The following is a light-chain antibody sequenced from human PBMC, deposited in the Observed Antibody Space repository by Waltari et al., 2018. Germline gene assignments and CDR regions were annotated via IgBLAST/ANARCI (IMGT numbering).Light chain of an antibody. V-gene: IGKV1-5*03. CDR2: KAS. CDR3: QQYNSYSLLS. J-gene: IGKJ4*01. Sequence: IQMTQSPSTLSASLGDRVRLSCLASQSISKWLDWYQQKPGKPPKRLIYKASTLESGVPSRFSGSGSGTEFTLTISSLQPEDFATYYCQQYNSYSLLSFGGGTKVEIK. CDR1: QSISKW.